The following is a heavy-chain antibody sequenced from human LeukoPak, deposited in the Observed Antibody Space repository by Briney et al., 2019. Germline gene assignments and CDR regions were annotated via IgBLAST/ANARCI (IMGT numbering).Heavy chain of an antibody. CDR3: ARGLWFGELLPTFDY. Sequence: ASVKVSCKASGYTFTSYYMHWVRQAPGQGLEWMGIINPSGGSTSYAQKFQGRVTMTRDTSTSTVYMELSSLRSEDTAVYHCARGLWFGELLPTFDYWGQGTLVTVSS. V-gene: IGHV1-46*03. D-gene: IGHD3-10*01. CDR2: INPSGGST. CDR1: GYTFTSYY. J-gene: IGHJ4*02.